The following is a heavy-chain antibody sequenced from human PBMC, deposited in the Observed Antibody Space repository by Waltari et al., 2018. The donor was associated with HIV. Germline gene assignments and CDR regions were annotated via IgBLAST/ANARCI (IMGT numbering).Heavy chain of an antibody. J-gene: IGHJ4*02. CDR3: TRDGLYYDFWSGYPGY. CDR2: NRSKAYGGTT. Sequence: EVQLVESGGGLVQPGRSLRLSCTASGFTFGDYVMSWFRQAPGRGVEWVGFNRSKAYGGTTEYAASVKGRFTISRDDSKSIADLQMNSLKTEDTAVYYCTRDGLYYDFWSGYPGYWGQGTLVTVSS. CDR1: GFTFGDYV. D-gene: IGHD3-3*01. V-gene: IGHV3-49*03.